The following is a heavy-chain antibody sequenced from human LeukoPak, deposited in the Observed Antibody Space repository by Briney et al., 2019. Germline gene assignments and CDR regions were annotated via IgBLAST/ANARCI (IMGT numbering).Heavy chain of an antibody. V-gene: IGHV3-66*01. CDR2: IYSGGST. Sequence: GGSLRLSCAASGFTVSSNYMSWVRQAAGKGLEWVSVIYSGGSTYYADSVKGRFSISRDNSKNTAYLQMNSLKTEDTALYYCTKYRGTSDYYDAFDIWGQGTMVTVSS. J-gene: IGHJ3*02. CDR1: GFTVSSNY. D-gene: IGHD3-10*01. CDR3: TKYRGTSDYYDAFDI.